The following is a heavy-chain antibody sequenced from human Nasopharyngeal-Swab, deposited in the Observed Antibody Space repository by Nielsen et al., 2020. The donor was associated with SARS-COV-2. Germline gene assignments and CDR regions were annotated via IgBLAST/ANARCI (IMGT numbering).Heavy chain of an antibody. D-gene: IGHD6-19*01. V-gene: IGHV4-30-4*01. J-gene: IGHJ6*03. CDR3: ARVLGEQWLVNYYYYMDV. Sequence: GPGLVWVGYIYYSGSTYYNPSLKSRVTISVDTSKNQFSLKLSSVTAADTAVYYCARVLGEQWLVNYYYYMDVWGKGTTVTVSS. CDR2: IYYSGST.